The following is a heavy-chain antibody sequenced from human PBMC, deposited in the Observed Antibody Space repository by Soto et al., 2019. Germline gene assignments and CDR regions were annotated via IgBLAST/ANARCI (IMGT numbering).Heavy chain of an antibody. D-gene: IGHD3-16*01. J-gene: IGHJ4*02. V-gene: IGHV1-46*01. CDR2: INPDNGGT. CDR3: ARGGGPDWHDYPDDY. Sequence: QVQLVQSGAEVKLPGASVKASCKASGYIFTSYHVYWVRQAPGQGLEWMGIINPDNGGTVYAQKYHGRLTLTTDTSTSTVYMELNGLRSEDTAMYYCARGGGPDWHDYPDDYRGQGALVTVSS. CDR1: GYIFTSYH.